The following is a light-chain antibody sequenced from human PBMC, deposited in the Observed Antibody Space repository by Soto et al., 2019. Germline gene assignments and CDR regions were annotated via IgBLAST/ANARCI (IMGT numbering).Light chain of an antibody. J-gene: IGLJ1*01. CDR2: EVT. V-gene: IGLV2-8*01. CDR3: GSYAGSHNYV. CDR1: SSDVGGYNF. Sequence: QSALTQPPSASGSPGQSVTISCTGTSSDVGGYNFVSWYQHHPGKGPKLLIYEVTKRPSGVPHRFSGSKSGNTASLTVSGLQAEDEADYYCGSYAGSHNYVFGSGTKVTVL.